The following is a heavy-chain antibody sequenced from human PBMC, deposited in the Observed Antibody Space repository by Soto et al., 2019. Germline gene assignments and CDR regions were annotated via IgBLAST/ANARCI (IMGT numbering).Heavy chain of an antibody. CDR1: ISNRDG. D-gene: IGHD3-16*02. CDR2: IYHSGST. Sequence: ISNRDGWSRVRKKTGKGLEWIGEIYHSGSTNYNPSLKSRVTISVDKSKNQFSLKLSSVTAADTAVYYCARGQGIWGSYRDYYFAFWGQRTLVTVFS. J-gene: IGHJ4*02. CDR3: ARGQGIWGSYRDYYFAF. V-gene: IGHV4-4*02.